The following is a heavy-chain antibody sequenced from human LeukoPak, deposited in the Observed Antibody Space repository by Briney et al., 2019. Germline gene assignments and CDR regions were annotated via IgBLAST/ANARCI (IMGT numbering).Heavy chain of an antibody. Sequence: SETLSLTCTVSGDSMSYDYWSWVRQTPGMRLEWLGYIYTSGSTRYNPSLKSRVTVSVDTSKNQFSLRLCSVTAADTAVYYCARHFRRDYSASGGSQYLHYIDVWGKGTTVTVSS. V-gene: IGHV4-4*09. CDR2: IYTSGST. D-gene: IGHD3-10*01. CDR3: ARHFRRDYSASGGSQYLHYIDV. J-gene: IGHJ6*03. CDR1: GDSMSYDY.